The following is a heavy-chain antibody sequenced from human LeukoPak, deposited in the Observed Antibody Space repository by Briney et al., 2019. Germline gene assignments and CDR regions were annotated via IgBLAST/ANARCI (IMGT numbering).Heavy chain of an antibody. D-gene: IGHD6-6*01. Sequence: PGGSLRLSCAASGFTFSSYWMSWVRQAPGKGLEWVSAISGSGGSTYYADSVKGRFTISRDNSKNTLYLQMNSLRAEDTAVYYCAKGRGLAVRPPNEGFFDQWGLGTLVTVSS. J-gene: IGHJ4*02. V-gene: IGHV3-23*01. CDR2: ISGSGGST. CDR1: GFTFSSYW. CDR3: AKGRGLAVRPPNEGFFDQ.